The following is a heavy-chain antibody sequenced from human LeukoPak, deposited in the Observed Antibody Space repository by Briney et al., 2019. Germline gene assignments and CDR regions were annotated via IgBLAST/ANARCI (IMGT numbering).Heavy chain of an antibody. J-gene: IGHJ4*02. Sequence: PGGSLRLSCAAPGFTFSSDWMTWVRQAPGKGLEWVANIKPDGGEKFYLDSVKGRFTISRDNSRDSLYLQMNSLRAEDTAVYYCARVSAEWLLSYWGQGTLVTVSS. D-gene: IGHD3-3*01. CDR3: ARVSAEWLLSY. CDR1: GFTFSSDW. V-gene: IGHV3-7*01. CDR2: IKPDGGEK.